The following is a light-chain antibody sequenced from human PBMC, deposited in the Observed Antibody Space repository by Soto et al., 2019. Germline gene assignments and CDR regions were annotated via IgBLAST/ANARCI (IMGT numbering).Light chain of an antibody. V-gene: IGLV2-11*01. J-gene: IGLJ1*01. CDR3: CSFSRSFTDYV. CDR2: DVS. Sequence: QSALTQPRSVSGSPGQSVTISCTGTSSDVGGYNHVSWYQQHPGKAPKLMISDVSKRPSGVPDRFSGSKSGNTASLTISGLQVEDEADYYCCSFSRSFTDYVFGSGTKLTVL. CDR1: SSDVGGYNH.